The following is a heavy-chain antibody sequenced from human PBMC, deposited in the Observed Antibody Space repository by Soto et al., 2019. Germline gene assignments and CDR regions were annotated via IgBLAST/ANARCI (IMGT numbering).Heavy chain of an antibody. CDR1: GYSISLGYY. D-gene: IGHD4-17*01. CDR3: TTVGGYYGDYPNFDY. V-gene: IGHV4-38-2*01. CDR2: TYHSGNT. J-gene: IGHJ4*02. Sequence: SETLSLTVAVSGYSISLGYYWCWMRQTPGKGLEWIGSTYHSGNTYYNPSLKSRVSISLGTSRNQVYLKLSDVTAADTAVYYCTTVGGYYGDYPNFDYWGPGTLVTVSS.